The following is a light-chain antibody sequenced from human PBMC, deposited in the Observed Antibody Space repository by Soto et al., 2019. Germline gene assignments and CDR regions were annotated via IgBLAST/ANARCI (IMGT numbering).Light chain of an antibody. CDR3: QSYDSNLTYVV. CDR1: SSNIGAGYD. Sequence: QSVLTQPPSVSGAPGQRVTISCTGSSSNIGAGYDVHWYQQLPGTAPKLLIYGNSNRPSGVPDRFSGSKSGTSASLAITGLQAEDEADYYCQSYDSNLTYVVSGGGTKLTVL. J-gene: IGLJ2*01. CDR2: GNS. V-gene: IGLV1-40*01.